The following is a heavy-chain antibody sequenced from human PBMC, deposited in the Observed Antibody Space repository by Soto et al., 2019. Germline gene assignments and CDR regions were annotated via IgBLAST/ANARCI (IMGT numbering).Heavy chain of an antibody. CDR1: GLIFSNYR. V-gene: IGHV3-33*08. Sequence: GGSLRLSCAASGLIFSNYRMHWVRQAPGKGLVWVSVIRSDGSIKYYADSVKGRFTISRDNSKNTLYLQMNSLRAEDTAVYYCARDPPSFDYVPFDYWGQGTLVTVSS. CDR2: IRSDGSIK. D-gene: IGHD4-17*01. CDR3: ARDPPSFDYVPFDY. J-gene: IGHJ4*02.